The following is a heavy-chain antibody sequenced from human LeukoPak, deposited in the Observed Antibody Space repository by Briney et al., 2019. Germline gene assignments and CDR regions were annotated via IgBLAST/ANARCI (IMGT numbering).Heavy chain of an antibody. V-gene: IGHV4-34*01. CDR2: INHSGST. D-gene: IGHD3-10*01. J-gene: IGHJ4*02. CDR3: ARSRNYYGSGSLFDY. CDR1: GGSFSGYY. Sequence: PSETLSLTCAVYGGSFSGYYWSWIRQPPGKGLEWIGEINHSGSTNYNPSLKSRVTISVDTSKNQFSLKLSSVTAADTAVYYCARSRNYYGSGSLFDYWGQGTLVTVSS.